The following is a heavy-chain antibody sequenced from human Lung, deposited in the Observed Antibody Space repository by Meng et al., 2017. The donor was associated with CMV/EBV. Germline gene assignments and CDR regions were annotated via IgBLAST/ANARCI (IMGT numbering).Heavy chain of an antibody. J-gene: IGHJ6*02. Sequence: GGSLRLXCAASGFTFSSYGMHWVRQAPGKGLEWVAFIRHDGSNKYYADSVKGRFTISRDSSKNTLYLQMNRLRAEDTAVYYCEKDRCSSTRCCYYYYGMDVWGQGTTVTVSS. CDR2: IRHDGSNK. CDR3: EKDRCSSTRCCYYYYGMDV. D-gene: IGHD2-2*01. CDR1: GFTFSSYG. V-gene: IGHV3-30*02.